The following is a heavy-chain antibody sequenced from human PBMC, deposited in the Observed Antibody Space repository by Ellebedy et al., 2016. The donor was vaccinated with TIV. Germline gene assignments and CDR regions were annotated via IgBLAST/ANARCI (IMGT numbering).Heavy chain of an antibody. D-gene: IGHD2-15*01. Sequence: GESLKISCAASGFTFTSYWMTWVRQAPGKGLQWVANINQDGSDIRYMDSVKGRFTVFRDNAKNSLFLQMNNLRAEDTAVYFCARARRSRLHSDPSGQYPLGYWGRGTLVTVSS. CDR2: INQDGSDI. V-gene: IGHV3-7*03. CDR3: ARARRSRLHSDPSGQYPLGY. CDR1: GFTFTSYW. J-gene: IGHJ1*01.